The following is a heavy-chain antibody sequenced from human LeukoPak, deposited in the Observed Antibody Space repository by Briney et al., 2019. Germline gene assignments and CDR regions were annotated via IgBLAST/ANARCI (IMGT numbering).Heavy chain of an antibody. CDR3: GKGLAYTYPYSGNMDV. Sequence: PGGSLRLSCAASGFTFSNHGMHWVRQAPGKGLEWLAFIRYAGTDKYYADSVKGRFTISRDNSDNTVSLQLNSLRAEDTAVYYCGKGLAYTYPYSGNMDVWGKGTTVTISS. D-gene: IGHD5-18*01. J-gene: IGHJ6*03. V-gene: IGHV3-30*02. CDR1: GFTFSNHG. CDR2: IRYAGTDK.